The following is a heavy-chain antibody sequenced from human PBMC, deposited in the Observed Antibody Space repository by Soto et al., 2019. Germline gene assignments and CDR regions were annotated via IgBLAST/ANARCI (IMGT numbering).Heavy chain of an antibody. CDR2: IYYSGST. Sequence: SETLSLTCTISGGSISSYYWSWIRQPPGKGLEWIGYIYYSGSTNYNPSLKSRVTISVDTSKNQFSLKLSSVTAADTAVYYCARHRTSIVYYGSKNYYYYMDVWGKGTTVTVSS. D-gene: IGHD3-10*01. J-gene: IGHJ6*03. CDR1: GGSISSYY. CDR3: ARHRTSIVYYGSKNYYYYMDV. V-gene: IGHV4-59*08.